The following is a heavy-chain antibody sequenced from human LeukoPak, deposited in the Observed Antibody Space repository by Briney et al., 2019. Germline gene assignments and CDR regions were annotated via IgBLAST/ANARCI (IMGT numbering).Heavy chain of an antibody. D-gene: IGHD2-21*01. V-gene: IGHV3-30*05. J-gene: IGHJ3*02. Sequence: GGSLRLSCVASAFTSNNYWMHWVRQAPGKGLEWVSVISYDGSNKYYADSVKGRFTISRDNSKNTLYLQMNSLRVEGTAVYYCAKDTYCGGDCFPQDAFDIWGQGTMVTVSS. CDR3: AKDTYCGGDCFPQDAFDI. CDR1: AFTSNNYW. CDR2: ISYDGSNK.